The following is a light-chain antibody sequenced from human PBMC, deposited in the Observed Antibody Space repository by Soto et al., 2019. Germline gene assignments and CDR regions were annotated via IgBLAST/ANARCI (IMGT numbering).Light chain of an antibody. CDR1: QSITSY. V-gene: IGKV1-39*01. CDR2: SAF. CDR3: QQSYSRPRT. J-gene: IGKJ1*01. Sequence: DIQVTQSPSSLSASVGDRVTITCRASQSITSYLNWYQQKPGKAPNLLIYSAFSLESGVPSRFSGSGSGTDYTLTISSLQPEDFATYFCQQSYSRPRTFGQGTKVDIK.